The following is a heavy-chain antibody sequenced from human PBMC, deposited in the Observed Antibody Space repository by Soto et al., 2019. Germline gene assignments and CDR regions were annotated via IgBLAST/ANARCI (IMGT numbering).Heavy chain of an antibody. V-gene: IGHV4-4*02. D-gene: IGHD3-10*01. CDR2: IHQSGSA. J-gene: IGHJ4*02. Sequence: SETLSLTCAVSGESIRSDSWLSWVRQPPGKGLEWLGEIHQSGSANYDPSVKSRVTLSMDKTKNQFSLKLTSVTAADTAVYYCARVEFGKFGAYWGQGTPVTVSS. CDR3: ARVEFGKFGAY. CDR1: GESIRSDSW.